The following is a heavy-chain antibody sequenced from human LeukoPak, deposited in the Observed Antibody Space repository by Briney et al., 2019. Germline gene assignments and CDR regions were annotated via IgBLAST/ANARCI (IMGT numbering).Heavy chain of an antibody. CDR3: ARHQMDV. Sequence: GGSLRLSCAASGFTLSSHWIHWVRQAPGKGLVWVSRINPDGSITGHADSVKGRFTTPRDNAKNTVYLQMNSLRAEDTAVYFCARHQMDVWGQGTTVTVSS. V-gene: IGHV3-74*01. CDR1: GFTLSSHW. CDR2: INPDGSIT. J-gene: IGHJ6*02.